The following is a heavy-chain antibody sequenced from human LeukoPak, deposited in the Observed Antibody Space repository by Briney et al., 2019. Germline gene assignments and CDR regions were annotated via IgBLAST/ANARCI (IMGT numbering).Heavy chain of an antibody. D-gene: IGHD6-6*01. Sequence: ASVKVSCKASGYTFTSYDINWVRQATGQGLEWMGWMNPNSGNTGYAQKFQGRVTMTRNTSISTAYMELSSLRSEDTAVYYCARSTIAARPGGYYYYMDVWGKGTTVTVYS. CDR3: ARSTIAARPGGYYYYMDV. V-gene: IGHV1-8*01. J-gene: IGHJ6*03. CDR2: MNPNSGNT. CDR1: GYTFTSYD.